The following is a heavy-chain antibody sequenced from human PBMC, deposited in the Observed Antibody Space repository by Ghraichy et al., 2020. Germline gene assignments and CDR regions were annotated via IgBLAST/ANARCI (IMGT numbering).Heavy chain of an antibody. CDR3: ARGTRILESLGY. Sequence: ASVKVSCKACGSTVSSHDTNSERQAPGQGVERMGWMNHNSGNTDYAQKLQGRVTMTRNTSIGTAYMALSSLRSDDTDVYYCARGTRILESLGYWGQGTMVTVSS. V-gene: IGHV1-8*01. CDR1: GSTVSSHD. D-gene: IGHD3-3*01. CDR2: MNHNSGNT. J-gene: IGHJ4*03.